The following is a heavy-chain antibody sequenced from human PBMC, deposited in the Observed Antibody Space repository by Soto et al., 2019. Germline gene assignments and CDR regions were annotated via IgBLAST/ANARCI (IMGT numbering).Heavy chain of an antibody. CDR3: AKDLEWLLTFYYYYYGMXV. CDR2: ISYDGSNK. J-gene: IGHJ6*02. D-gene: IGHD3-3*01. V-gene: IGHV3-30*18. CDR1: GFTFSSYG. Sequence: PGGSLRLSCAASGFTFSSYGMHWVRQAPGKGLEWVAVISYDGSNKYYADSAKGRFTISRDNSKNTLYLQMNSLGAEDTAVYYSAKDLEWLLTFYYYYYGMXVWGQGTTVTVSS.